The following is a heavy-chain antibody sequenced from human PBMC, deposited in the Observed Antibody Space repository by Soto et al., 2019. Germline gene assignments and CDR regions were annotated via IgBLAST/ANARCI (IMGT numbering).Heavy chain of an antibody. Sequence: SETLSLTCTVSGGSISSSSYYWGWIRQPPGKGLEWIGSIYYSGSTYYNPSLKSRVTISVDTSKNQFSLKLSSVTAADTAVYYCARRHRRGYLDYWGQGTLVTVSS. CDR3: ARRHRRGYLDY. CDR2: IYYSGST. CDR1: GGSISSSSYY. J-gene: IGHJ4*02. V-gene: IGHV4-39*01. D-gene: IGHD3-10*01.